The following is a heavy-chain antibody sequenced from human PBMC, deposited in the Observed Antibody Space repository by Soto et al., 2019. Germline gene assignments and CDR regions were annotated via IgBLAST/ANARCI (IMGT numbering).Heavy chain of an antibody. CDR2: ISYSGST. CDR3: ARADPDASVGY. D-gene: IGHD3-16*01. J-gene: IGHJ4*02. Sequence: SETLSLTCTVSGGSMSSHYWTWLRQPPGKGLEWIGYISYSGSTYYNPSLKSRVTISADTSRNQFSLKLSSVIAADTAVYYCARADPDASVGYWGQGTLVTVTS. V-gene: IGHV4-59*11. CDR1: GGSMSSHY.